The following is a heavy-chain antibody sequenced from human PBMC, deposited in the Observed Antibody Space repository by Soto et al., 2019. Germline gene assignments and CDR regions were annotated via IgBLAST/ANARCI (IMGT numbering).Heavy chain of an antibody. J-gene: IGHJ5*02. Sequence: EVQLLESGGGLVQPGGSLRLSCAASGFTFSFYAMSWVRQAPGKGLEWVSGISGSDDSTYYADSVKGRFTISRDNSKNTLYLQMNSLRADDTAVYYCAKAGQQLVPNWFDPWGQGTLVTDSS. V-gene: IGHV3-23*01. CDR3: AKAGQQLVPNWFDP. CDR1: GFTFSFYA. CDR2: ISGSDDST. D-gene: IGHD6-13*01.